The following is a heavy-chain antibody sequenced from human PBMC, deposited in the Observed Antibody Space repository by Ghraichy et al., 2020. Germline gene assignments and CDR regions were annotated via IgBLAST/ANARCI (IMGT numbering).Heavy chain of an antibody. Sequence: GSLSLTCTVSGGSIRSYYWSWIRQPAGKGLEWIGRIYTSGSINYNPSLKSRVTMSLDTSKNKFSLSLSSVTAADTAVYYCARDLGYSYPMWGQGTLVTVSS. CDR1: GGSIRSYY. CDR2: IYTSGSI. CDR3: ARDLGYSYPM. V-gene: IGHV4-4*07. D-gene: IGHD5-18*01. J-gene: IGHJ4*02.